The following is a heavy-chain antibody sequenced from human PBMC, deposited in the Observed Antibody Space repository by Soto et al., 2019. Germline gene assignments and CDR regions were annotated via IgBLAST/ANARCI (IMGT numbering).Heavy chain of an antibody. Sequence: EVQLLESGGGLVQPGGSLRLSCAASGFTFSSYAMSWVRQAPGKGLEWVSAISGSGGSTYYADSVKGRFTISRDNSKNTLYLQMNSLRTEDTAVYYCAKDWFGSGSYNYWGQGTLVTVSS. D-gene: IGHD3-10*01. J-gene: IGHJ4*02. CDR2: ISGSGGST. V-gene: IGHV3-23*01. CDR3: AKDWFGSGSYNY. CDR1: GFTFSSYA.